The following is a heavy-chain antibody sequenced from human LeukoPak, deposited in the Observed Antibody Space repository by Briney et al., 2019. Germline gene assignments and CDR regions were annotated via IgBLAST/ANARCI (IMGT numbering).Heavy chain of an antibody. V-gene: IGHV4-38-2*01. J-gene: IGHJ6*03. CDR3: ARARGTAIFGVVVLDYYMDV. Sequence: SETLSLTCAVSGYSISNYYYWGWIRQPPGKGLEWIGSIYHSGSTYYNPSLKSRVTISVDTSKNQFSLKLSSVTAADTAVYYCARARGTAIFGVVVLDYYMDVWGKGTTVTVSS. D-gene: IGHD3-3*01. CDR2: IYHSGST. CDR1: GYSISNYYY.